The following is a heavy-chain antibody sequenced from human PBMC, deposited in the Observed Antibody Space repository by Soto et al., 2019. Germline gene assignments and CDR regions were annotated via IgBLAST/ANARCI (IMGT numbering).Heavy chain of an antibody. V-gene: IGHV3-23*01. J-gene: IGHJ4*02. D-gene: IGHD2-8*01. CDR1: GFTFSTYA. Sequence: PGGSLRLSCAASGFTFSTYAMAWVRQAPGKGLEWVSGVSASGLNTDYADSVKGRFTMSRDNSKNTLYLQMHSLRAEDTAMYYCAKDHCTLTNCIAGFDYWGQGALVTVSS. CDR3: AKDHCTLTNCIAGFDY. CDR2: VSASGLNT.